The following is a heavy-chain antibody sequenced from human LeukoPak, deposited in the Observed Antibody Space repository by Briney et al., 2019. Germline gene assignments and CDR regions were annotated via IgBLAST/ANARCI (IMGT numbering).Heavy chain of an antibody. J-gene: IGHJ5*02. V-gene: IGHV5-51*01. D-gene: IGHD1-14*01. CDR3: ARSLSSRYHHALDL. Sequence: GESLKISCKGSGYNFPTYWIAWVRQMPGNGLEWMGIINPGDSDTRYSPSFQGQVTISGDKSIATAYLQWSSLKASDTAIYYCARSLSSRYHHALDLWGQGTLVTVSS. CDR1: GYNFPTYW. CDR2: INPGDSDT.